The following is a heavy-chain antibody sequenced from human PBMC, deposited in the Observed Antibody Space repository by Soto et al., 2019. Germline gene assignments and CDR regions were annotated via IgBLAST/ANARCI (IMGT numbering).Heavy chain of an antibody. V-gene: IGHV4-39*01. CDR2: IYYSGST. D-gene: IGHD3-10*01. J-gene: IGHJ4*02. CDR3: ATLWFGEGNY. Sequence: QLQLQESGPGLVKPSETLSLTCTVSGGSISSSSSYWGWIRQPPGKGLEWIGSIYYSGSTYYNPSLKSRVTISVDTSKNQFSLKLSSVTAADTAVYYCATLWFGEGNYWGQGTLVTVSS. CDR1: GGSISSSSSY.